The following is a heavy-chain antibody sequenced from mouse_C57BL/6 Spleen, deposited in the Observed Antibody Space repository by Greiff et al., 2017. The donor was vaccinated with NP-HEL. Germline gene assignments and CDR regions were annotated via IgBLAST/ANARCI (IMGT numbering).Heavy chain of an antibody. Sequence: VQLQQPGAELVKPGASVKLSCKASGYTFTSYWVQWVKQRPGQGLEWIGEIDPSDSYTNYNQKFKGKATLTVDTSSSTAYMQLSSLTSEDSAVYYCARSSPDWFAYWGQGTLVTVSA. CDR2: IDPSDSYT. J-gene: IGHJ3*01. CDR3: ARSSPDWFAY. V-gene: IGHV1-50*01. CDR1: GYTFTSYW.